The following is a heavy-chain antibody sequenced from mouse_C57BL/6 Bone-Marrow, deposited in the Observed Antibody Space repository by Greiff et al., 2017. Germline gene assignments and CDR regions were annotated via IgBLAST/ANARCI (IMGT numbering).Heavy chain of an antibody. CDR2: INPSNGGT. J-gene: IGHJ3*01. CDR3: ARYGYYPAWFAY. D-gene: IGHD2-3*01. V-gene: IGHV1-53*01. CDR1: GYTFTSYW. Sequence: QVHVKQPGTELVKPGASVKLSCKASGYTFTSYWMHWVKQRPGQGLEWIGNINPSNGGTNYNEKFKSKATLTVDKSSSTANMQLSSLTSEDSSVYYCARYGYYPAWFAYWGQGTLVTVSA.